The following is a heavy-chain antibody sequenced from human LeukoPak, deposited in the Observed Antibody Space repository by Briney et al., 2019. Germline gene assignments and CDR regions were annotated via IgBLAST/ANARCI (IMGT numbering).Heavy chain of an antibody. J-gene: IGHJ4*02. CDR3: ARVAAAGNDY. CDR2: IYYSGST. V-gene: IGHV4-59*01. CDR1: GGSIGSYY. D-gene: IGHD6-13*01. Sequence: SETLSLTCTVSGGSIGSYYWSWIRQPPGKGLEWIGYIYYSGSTNCNPSLKSRVTISVDTSKNQFSPKLSSVTAADTAVYYCARVAAAGNDYWGQGTLVTVSS.